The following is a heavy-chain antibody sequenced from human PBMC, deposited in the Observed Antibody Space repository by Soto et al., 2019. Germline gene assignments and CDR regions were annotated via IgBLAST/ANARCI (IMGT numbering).Heavy chain of an antibody. J-gene: IGHJ5*02. CDR3: ARADARDRDNGEFSKRWFDH. D-gene: IGHD3-16*02. CDR1: GGSISSYY. Sequence: TLSLTCTVSGGSISSYYWSWIRQPPGKGLEWIGYIYYSGSTNYNPSLKSRVTISVDTSRNQFSLKLSSVTAADTAVYYCARADARDRDNGEFSKRWFDHWGQGTLVTVAS. CDR2: IYYSGST. V-gene: IGHV4-59*01.